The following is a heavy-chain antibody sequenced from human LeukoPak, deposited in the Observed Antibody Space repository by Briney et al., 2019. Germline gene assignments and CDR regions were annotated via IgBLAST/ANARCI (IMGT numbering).Heavy chain of an antibody. D-gene: IGHD3-10*01. V-gene: IGHV3-21*01. Sequence: GGSLRLSCAASGFTVSSNYMSWVRQAPGKGLEWVSSISSSSSYIYYADSVKGRFTISRDNAKISLYLQMNSLRAEDTAVYYCARDPFYYGSGSDYWGQGTLVTVSS. J-gene: IGHJ4*02. CDR1: GFTVSSNY. CDR3: ARDPFYYGSGSDY. CDR2: ISSSSSYI.